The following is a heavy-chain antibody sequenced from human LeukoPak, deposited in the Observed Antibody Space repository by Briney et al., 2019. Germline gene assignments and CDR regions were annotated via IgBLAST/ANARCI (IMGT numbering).Heavy chain of an antibody. CDR2: INPNSGGT. D-gene: IGHD3-3*01. CDR1: GYTFTGYY. Sequence: ASVKVSCEASGYTFTGYYMHWVRQAPGQGLEWMGWINPNSGGTNYAQKFQGRVTMTRDTSISTAYMELSRLRSDDTAVYYCAREGLYGDYGMDVWGQGTTVTVSS. J-gene: IGHJ6*02. V-gene: IGHV1-2*02. CDR3: AREGLYGDYGMDV.